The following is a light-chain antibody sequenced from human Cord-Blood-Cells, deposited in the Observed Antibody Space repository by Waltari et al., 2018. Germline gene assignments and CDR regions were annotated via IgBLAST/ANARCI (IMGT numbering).Light chain of an antibody. CDR2: DVS. CDR3: SSYTSSSTPYV. CDR1: SSDVGGYNY. V-gene: IGLV2-14*01. Sequence: QSALTQPASVSGSPGQSITISCTGTSSDVGGYNYVSCYQQHPGKAPKLMICDVSNRPSGVSNRFSCSKSGNTASLTISGLQAEDEADYYCSSYTSSSTPYVFETGTKVTVL. J-gene: IGLJ1*01.